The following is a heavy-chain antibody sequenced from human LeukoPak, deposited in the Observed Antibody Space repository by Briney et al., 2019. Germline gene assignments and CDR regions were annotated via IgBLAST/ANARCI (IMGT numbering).Heavy chain of an antibody. CDR3: ARVQLEQYYYYGMDV. V-gene: IGHV3-30*04. CDR2: ISYDGSNK. D-gene: IGHD1/OR15-1a*01. Sequence: PGRSLRLGCAAYGLTFSNDAMPWGPQAPAKGLEWVAAISYDGSNKYYADSVKGRFTISRDNSKNTLYLQRNSLRAEDTAVYYCARVQLEQYYYYGMDVWGKGTTVTVSS. J-gene: IGHJ6*04. CDR1: GLTFSNDA.